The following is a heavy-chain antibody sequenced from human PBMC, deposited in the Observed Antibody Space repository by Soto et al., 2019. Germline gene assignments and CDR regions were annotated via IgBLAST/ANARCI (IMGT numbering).Heavy chain of an antibody. CDR2: TYYRSKWYH. CDR1: GDSVSSNSAG. CDR3: ARAPTLRDVSCFDS. D-gene: IGHD2-21*02. J-gene: IGHJ4*02. Sequence: PSQTLSLTCAISGDSVSSNSAGWNWIRQSPSRGLEWLGRTYYRSKWYHDYAVSVESRITIDADTSKNQFSLQLSSVTPEDTAVYFCARAPTLRDVSCFDSWGQGTLVTV. V-gene: IGHV6-1*01.